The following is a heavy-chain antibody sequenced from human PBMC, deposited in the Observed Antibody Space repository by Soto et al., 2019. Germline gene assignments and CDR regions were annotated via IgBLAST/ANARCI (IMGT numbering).Heavy chain of an antibody. CDR3: AKPRPFNMRLVDAYDAFDI. D-gene: IGHD3-16*01. Sequence: ASVKVSCKVSGYTLTELSMHWVRQAPGKGLEWMGGFYPEDGETIYAQKFQGRVTMTEDTSTDTAYMELSSLRSEDTAVYYCAKPRPFNMRLVDAYDAFDIWGQGTMVTVS. V-gene: IGHV1-24*01. CDR1: GYTLTELS. J-gene: IGHJ3*02. CDR2: FYPEDGET.